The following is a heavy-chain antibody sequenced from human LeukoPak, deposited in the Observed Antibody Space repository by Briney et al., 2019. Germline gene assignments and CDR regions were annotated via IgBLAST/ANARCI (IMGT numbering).Heavy chain of an antibody. D-gene: IGHD6-13*01. CDR3: ARQGPQVAAGDRVADY. J-gene: IGHJ4*02. CDR1: GYSFTSYW. CDR2: IYPGDSDT. Sequence: GESLKISCKGSGYSFTSYWIGWVRQMPGKGLEWMGIIYPGDSDTRYSPSFQGQVTISADKSISTAYLQWSSLKASDTAMYYCARQGPQVAAGDRVADYWGQGTLVTVSS. V-gene: IGHV5-51*01.